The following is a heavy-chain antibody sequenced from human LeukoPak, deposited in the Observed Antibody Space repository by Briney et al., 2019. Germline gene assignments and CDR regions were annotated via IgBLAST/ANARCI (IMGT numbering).Heavy chain of an antibody. J-gene: IGHJ4*02. CDR1: GGTFSSYA. Sequence: SVKVSCKASGGTFSSYAISWVRQAPGQGLEWMGRIIPILGITNYAQKLQGRVTITADKSTSTHYMELSRLRSEDTAVYYCARESGYSRFDCWGREPWSPSPQ. V-gene: IGHV1-69*04. CDR2: IIPILGIT. CDR3: ARESGYSRFDC. D-gene: IGHD3-22*01.